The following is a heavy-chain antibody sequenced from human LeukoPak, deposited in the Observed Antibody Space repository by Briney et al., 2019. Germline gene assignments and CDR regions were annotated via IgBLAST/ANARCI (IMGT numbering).Heavy chain of an antibody. J-gene: IGHJ4*02. V-gene: IGHV1-69*04. Sequence: SVKVSCKASGGTFISYAISWVRQAPGQGLEWMGRIIPILGIANYAQKFQGRVTITADKSMSTAYMELSSLRSEDTAVYYCASGYSSSWPFDYWGQGALVTVSS. CDR1: GGTFISYA. CDR3: ASGYSSSWPFDY. D-gene: IGHD6-13*01. CDR2: IIPILGIA.